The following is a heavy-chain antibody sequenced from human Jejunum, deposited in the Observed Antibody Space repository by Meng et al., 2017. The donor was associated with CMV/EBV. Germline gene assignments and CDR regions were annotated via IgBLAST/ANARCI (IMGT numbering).Heavy chain of an antibody. CDR3: ANIPMVSTGSYYFDY. V-gene: IGHV3-23*01. D-gene: IGHD3-10*01. Sequence: EVQLLVSGGGLVQPGGSLRRSCAASGFTFNIYALTWVRQAPGKGLEWVSRISASGYSTYYADSVQGRFTISRDNSKNTVYLQMNSLRAEDTAVYYCANIPMVSTGSYYFDYWGQGTLVTVDS. J-gene: IGHJ4*02. CDR1: GFTFNIYA. CDR2: ISASGYST.